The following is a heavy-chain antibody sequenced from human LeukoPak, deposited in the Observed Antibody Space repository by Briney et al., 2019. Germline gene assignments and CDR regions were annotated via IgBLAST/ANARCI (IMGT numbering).Heavy chain of an antibody. Sequence: ASVKVSCKASGYTFTGYYMHWVRQAPGQGLEWMGWINPNSGGTNYAQKFQGRVTMTRDTSISTAYMELSRLRSDDTAVYYCAREYCSGGGCYPGGNWFDPWGQGTLVTVSS. CDR1: GYTFTGYY. D-gene: IGHD2-15*01. CDR3: AREYCSGGGCYPGGNWFDP. CDR2: INPNSGGT. J-gene: IGHJ5*02. V-gene: IGHV1-2*02.